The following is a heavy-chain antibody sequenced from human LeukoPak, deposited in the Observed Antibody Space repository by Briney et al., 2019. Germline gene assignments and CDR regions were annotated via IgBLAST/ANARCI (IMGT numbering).Heavy chain of an antibody. CDR1: GYSISSGYY. Sequence: SETLSLTCTVSGYSISSGYYWGRIRPPPGKGLEWIGSIYHSGSTYYNPSLKSRVTISVDTSKNQFSLKLSSVTAADTAVYYCASQRDTMVRGVTRWGQGTLVTVSS. J-gene: IGHJ4*02. CDR2: IYHSGST. D-gene: IGHD3-10*01. CDR3: ASQRDTMVRGVTR. V-gene: IGHV4-38-2*02.